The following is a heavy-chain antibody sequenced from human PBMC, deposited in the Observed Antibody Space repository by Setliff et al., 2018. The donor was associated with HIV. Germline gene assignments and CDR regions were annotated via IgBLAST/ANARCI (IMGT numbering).Heavy chain of an antibody. J-gene: IGHJ4*02. CDR3: ARNYYDSSGLDY. CDR1: GFAFSDHN. Sequence: PGGSLRLSCAASGFAFSDHNMNWVRQAPGKGPEWVSYISTGSRTIYYADSVKGRFTISRDDAKNSLYLQMDSLRAEDTAVYYCARNYYDSSGLDYWGQGTLVTVS. D-gene: IGHD3-22*01. CDR2: ISTGSRTI. V-gene: IGHV3-48*01.